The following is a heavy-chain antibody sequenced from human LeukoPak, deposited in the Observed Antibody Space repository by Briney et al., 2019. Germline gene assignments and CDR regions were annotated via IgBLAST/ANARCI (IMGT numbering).Heavy chain of an antibody. CDR1: GGSISSYY. Sequence: SETLSLTCSVPGGSISSYYWSWIRQPPGEGLEWIGYIYYSGSTTYNPSLKSRVTISVDTSKNQFSLKLSSVTAADTAVYYCAGHHPRNTVDFWGQGTLVTVSS. J-gene: IGHJ4*02. V-gene: IGHV4-59*08. D-gene: IGHD2/OR15-2a*01. CDR3: AGHHPRNTVDF. CDR2: IYYSGST.